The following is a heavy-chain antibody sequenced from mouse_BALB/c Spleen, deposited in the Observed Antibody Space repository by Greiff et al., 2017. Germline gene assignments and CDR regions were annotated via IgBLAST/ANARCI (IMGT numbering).Heavy chain of an antibody. V-gene: IGHV1S16*01. Sequence: QVHVKQSGAELVRPGASVTLSCKASGYTFTDYEMHWVKLRPGQGFEWIGEINPSNGGTNYNEKFKRKATLTVDKSSSTAYMQLSSLTSEDSAVYYCTIRGYYGYVGAMDYWGQGTSVTVSS. CDR2: INPSNGGT. D-gene: IGHD1-2*01. J-gene: IGHJ4*01. CDR3: TIRGYYGYVGAMDY. CDR1: GYTFTDYE.